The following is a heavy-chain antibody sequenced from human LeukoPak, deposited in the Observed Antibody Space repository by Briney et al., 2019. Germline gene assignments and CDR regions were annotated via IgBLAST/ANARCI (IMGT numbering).Heavy chain of an antibody. J-gene: IGHJ4*02. D-gene: IGHD5-12*01. CDR3: ARGRGYRDYDRPLDY. V-gene: IGHV3-23*01. CDR1: GFTFSSYA. Sequence: GGSPRLSCAASGFTFSSYAMNWVRQAPGKGLEWVSVITSGGNTYYADSVKGRFTTSRDNSKNTLYVQMNSLRAEDTAIYYCARGRGYRDYDRPLDYWGQGTLVTVSS. CDR2: ITSGGNT.